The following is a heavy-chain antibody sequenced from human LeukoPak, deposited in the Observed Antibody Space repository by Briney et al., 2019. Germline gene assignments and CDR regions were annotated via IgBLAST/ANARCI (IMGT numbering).Heavy chain of an antibody. V-gene: IGHV1-18*04. J-gene: IGHJ4*02. CDR3: ARGISGWYLVPPDY. Sequence: ASVKVSCKASGYTFTSYGISWVRQAPGQGLEWMGWISAYNGNTNYAQKIQGRVTMTTDTSTSTAYTELRSLRSDDTAVYYCARGISGWYLVPPDYWGQGTLVTVSS. D-gene: IGHD6-19*01. CDR2: ISAYNGNT. CDR1: GYTFTSYG.